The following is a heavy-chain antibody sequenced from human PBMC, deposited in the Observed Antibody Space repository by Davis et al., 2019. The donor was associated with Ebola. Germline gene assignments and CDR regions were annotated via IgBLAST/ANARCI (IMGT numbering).Heavy chain of an antibody. CDR3: SRNCSSANCYGDPNFYRDV. Sequence: PSETLSLTCTVSGGSISSGGYYWSWIRQPAGKGLEWIGHIHAGGSTNYNPSLKSRVTISLDTSRNHISLVLTSVTAADTAVYYCSRNCSSANCYGDPNFYRDVWGQGTTVTASS. V-gene: IGHV4-61*09. CDR1: GGSISSGGYY. J-gene: IGHJ6*02. CDR2: IHAGGST. D-gene: IGHD2-2*01.